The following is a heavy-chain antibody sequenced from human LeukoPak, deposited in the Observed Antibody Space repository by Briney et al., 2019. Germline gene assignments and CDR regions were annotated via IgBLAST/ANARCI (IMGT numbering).Heavy chain of an antibody. V-gene: IGHV3-20*01. D-gene: IGHD3-10*01. J-gene: IGHJ3*02. Sequence: GGSLRLSCAASGFTFDDYGMSWVGQAPGKGLEWVFGINGNGGSTGYGDSMKGRFTISRDNAKNSLYLQMNSLRVEDTALYHCARNYHGSGSTAFDIWGQGTMVTVSS. CDR2: INGNGGST. CDR3: ARNYHGSGSTAFDI. CDR1: GFTFDDYG.